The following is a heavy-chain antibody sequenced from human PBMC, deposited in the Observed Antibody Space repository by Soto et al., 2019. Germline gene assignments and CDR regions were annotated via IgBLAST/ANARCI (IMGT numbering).Heavy chain of an antibody. D-gene: IGHD2-2*01. Sequence: QVQLVQSGAEVKKPGSSVKVSCKASGGTFSSYAICRVRQAPGQGLEWMGGIIPIFGTGNYAQKFQGRVTIPADESTSTAYMELSSLRTEDTAVYYCATEECISTRCQYDYGMDVWGQGTTVTVSS. J-gene: IGHJ6*02. CDR1: GGTFSSYA. CDR3: ATEECISTRCQYDYGMDV. CDR2: IIPIFGTG. V-gene: IGHV1-69*12.